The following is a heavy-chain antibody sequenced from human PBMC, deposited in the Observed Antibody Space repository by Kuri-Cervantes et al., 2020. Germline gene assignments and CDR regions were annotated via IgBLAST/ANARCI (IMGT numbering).Heavy chain of an antibody. J-gene: IGHJ3*02. CDR3: ARAGQGDYDNHETVIGAGAFDI. Sequence: GESLKISCAASGFTVSNYGMHWVRQAPGRGLEWVAFIRYDGGNKYYADSVKGRFTVSRDNSKNTLYLPMNSLSADDTAVYYCARAGQGDYDNHETVIGAGAFDIWGHGTMVTVSS. CDR1: GFTVSNYG. V-gene: IGHV3-30*02. D-gene: IGHD3-22*01. CDR2: IRYDGGNK.